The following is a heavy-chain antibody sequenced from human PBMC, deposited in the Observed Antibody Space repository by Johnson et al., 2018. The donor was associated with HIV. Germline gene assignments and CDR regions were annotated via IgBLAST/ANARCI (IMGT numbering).Heavy chain of an antibody. V-gene: IGHV3-53*01. D-gene: IGHD3-22*01. CDR3: ARERDDSSGYYYHDAFDI. CDR1: GFTVSSNY. J-gene: IGHJ3*02. CDR2: IYSGGST. Sequence: VQLVESGGGLIQPGGSLRLSCAASGFTVSSNYMSWVRQAPGQGLEWVSVIYSGGSTYYADSVKGRFTISRDNSKNTLYLQMNSLRAEDTAVYYCARERDDSSGYYYHDAFDIWGQGTMVTVSS.